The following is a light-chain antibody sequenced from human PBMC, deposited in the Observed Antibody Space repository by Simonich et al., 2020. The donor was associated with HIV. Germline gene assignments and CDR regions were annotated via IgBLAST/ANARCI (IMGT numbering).Light chain of an antibody. CDR2: VNSDGSN. J-gene: IGLJ3*02. Sequence: QLVLPQSPSASASLGASVKLTCTLSSGHSSYAIAWHQQQPEKGPRYLMKVNSDGSNSKGDGIPDRFSCSSSGAERYLTISSLQAEDETDYYCQTWGTGILVFGGGTKLTVL. CDR3: QTWGTGILV. CDR1: SGHSSYA. V-gene: IGLV4-69*01.